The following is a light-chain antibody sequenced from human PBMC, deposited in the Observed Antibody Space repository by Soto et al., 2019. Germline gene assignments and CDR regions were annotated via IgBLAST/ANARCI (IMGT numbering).Light chain of an antibody. Sequence: EIVLTQSPATLSLSPGERATLSCRASQSVSSYLAWYQQKPGQAPRLLIYDASHRATGIPARFSGSGSGTDFTLTISSLEPDDFAVYYCQQRSNWPWTFGQGTKVEIK. CDR2: DAS. CDR1: QSVSSY. CDR3: QQRSNWPWT. J-gene: IGKJ1*01. V-gene: IGKV3-11*01.